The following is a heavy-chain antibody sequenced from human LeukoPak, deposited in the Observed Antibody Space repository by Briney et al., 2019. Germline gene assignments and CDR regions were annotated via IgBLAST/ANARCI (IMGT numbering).Heavy chain of an antibody. Sequence: SETLSLTCAVSTASISSHYWSWVRQPPGKGLEYIGYINDSGSTKYNPSLKSRVTMSVDTSKSHFSLKVNSVTAADTAVYYCARRLWYSGSSGYYFGLWGQGTLVTVSS. J-gene: IGHJ4*02. CDR2: INDSGST. CDR3: ARRLWYSGSSGYYFGL. D-gene: IGHD1-26*01. V-gene: IGHV4-59*11. CDR1: TASISSHY.